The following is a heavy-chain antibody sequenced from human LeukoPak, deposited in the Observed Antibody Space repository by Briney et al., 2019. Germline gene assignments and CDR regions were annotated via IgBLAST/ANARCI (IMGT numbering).Heavy chain of an antibody. CDR2: ISSSSSYI. J-gene: IGHJ4*02. D-gene: IGHD2-15*01. Sequence: GGSLRLSCAASGFTFSSYSMNWVRQAPGKGLEWVSSISSSSSYIYYADSVKGRFTISRDNAKNSLYLQMNSLRAEDTAVYYCARVVRDIVVVVAATPSHRFDYWGQGTLVTVSS. V-gene: IGHV3-21*01. CDR3: ARVVRDIVVVVAATPSHRFDY. CDR1: GFTFSSYS.